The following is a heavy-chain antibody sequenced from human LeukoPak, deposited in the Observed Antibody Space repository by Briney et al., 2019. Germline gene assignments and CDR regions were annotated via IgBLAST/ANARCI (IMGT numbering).Heavy chain of an antibody. V-gene: IGHV3-74*01. CDR1: GFTFSSYW. CDR2: INSDGSST. CDR3: ARDHCSSTSCYVNWFDP. Sequence: SGGSLRLSCAASGFTFSSYWMHWVRQAPGKGLVWVSRINSDGSSTSYADSVKGRFTISRDNAKNTLYLQMNSLRAEDTAVYYCARDHCSSTSCYVNWFDPWAREPWSPSPQ. J-gene: IGHJ5*02. D-gene: IGHD2-2*01.